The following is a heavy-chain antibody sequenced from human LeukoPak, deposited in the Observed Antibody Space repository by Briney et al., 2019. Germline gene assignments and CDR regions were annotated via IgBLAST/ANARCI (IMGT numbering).Heavy chain of an antibody. V-gene: IGHV3-23*01. D-gene: IGHD1/OR15-1a*01. J-gene: IGHJ4*01. Sequence: PGGSLRLYCVASGFTFSKYTMSWVRQAPGKGLEWVSGIYGGTTTRTFYAASVKGRFTISRDNSKNTLYLKMNSLRDEDTATYYCPKNGIRAGLWNIEYWG. CDR3: PKNGIRAGLWNIEY. CDR2: IYGGTTTRT. CDR1: GFTFSKYT.